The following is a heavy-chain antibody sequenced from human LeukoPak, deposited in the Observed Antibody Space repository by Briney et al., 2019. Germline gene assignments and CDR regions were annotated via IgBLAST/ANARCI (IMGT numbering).Heavy chain of an antibody. Sequence: PSETLSLTCTVSGGSVSSGTYYWSWIRQPPGKGPEWIGSIYSSGSTNHNASLKSRVTMSVDRSKNQISLRLTSVTAADTAVYYCARHEDGTTLDYWGQGTLVTVSS. CDR2: IYSSGST. CDR1: GGSVSSGTYY. V-gene: IGHV4-61*01. J-gene: IGHJ4*02. CDR3: ARHEDGTTLDY. D-gene: IGHD1-7*01.